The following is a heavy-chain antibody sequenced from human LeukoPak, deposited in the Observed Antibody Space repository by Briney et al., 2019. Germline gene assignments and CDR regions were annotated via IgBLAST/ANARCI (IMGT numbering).Heavy chain of an antibody. CDR1: GFTFSIYA. D-gene: IGHD2-15*01. Sequence: GGSLRLSCAASGFTFSIYAMSWVCQAPGKGLEWVSVISDSGGRTYYTDCVRGRFTISRDNSKNTVYLLMNSLRADDTAVYYCARDGNPYCSGGNCFLDHWGQGTLVTVSS. CDR3: ARDGNPYCSGGNCFLDH. CDR2: ISDSGGRT. J-gene: IGHJ4*02. V-gene: IGHV3-23*01.